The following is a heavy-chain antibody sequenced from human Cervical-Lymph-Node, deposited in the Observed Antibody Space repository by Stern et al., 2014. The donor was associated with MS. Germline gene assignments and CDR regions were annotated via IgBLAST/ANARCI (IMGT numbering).Heavy chain of an antibody. D-gene: IGHD3-22*01. CDR3: GREVALTAGLLGF. CDR2: IFPSDADT. J-gene: IGHJ4*02. CDR1: GYSFSSYW. V-gene: IGHV5-51*01. Sequence: EMQLVESGAEVKKPGESLKIACKGYGYSFSSYWIAWVRQMPGKGLEWMGMIFPSDADTRYSPSFESQVTISVDKPTSTAYLHWRSLKASDTARYFCGREVALTAGLLGFWGQGTQVIVS.